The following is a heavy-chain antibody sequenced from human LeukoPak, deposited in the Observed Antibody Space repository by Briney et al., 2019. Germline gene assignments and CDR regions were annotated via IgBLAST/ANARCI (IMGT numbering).Heavy chain of an antibody. Sequence: GGSLRLSCAASGFTFSSYSMNWVRQAPGKGLEWVSSISSSSSYIYYADSVKGRFTISRDNAENSLYLQMNSLRAEDTAVYYCAREIVWATSIDYWGQGTLVTVSS. CDR2: ISSSSSYI. D-gene: IGHD2-8*01. CDR1: GFTFSSYS. CDR3: AREIVWATSIDY. J-gene: IGHJ4*02. V-gene: IGHV3-21*01.